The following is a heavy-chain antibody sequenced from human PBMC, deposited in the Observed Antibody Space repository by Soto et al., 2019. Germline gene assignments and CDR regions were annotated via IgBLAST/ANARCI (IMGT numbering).Heavy chain of an antibody. CDR1: GLSLNSLW. D-gene: IGHD1-20*01. V-gene: IGHV3-74*01. J-gene: IGHJ4*02. Sequence: EVQLVESGGGLVQPGGSLRLSCAATGLSLNSLWMYWIRQSPGGGLQWISGINGNGRSTRYVDSVRGRFTISRDNAQNTLYLQMNSLRAEDTAIYYCASYNWPATSDYWGQGPPVTVSS. CDR3: ASYNWPATSDY. CDR2: INGNGRST.